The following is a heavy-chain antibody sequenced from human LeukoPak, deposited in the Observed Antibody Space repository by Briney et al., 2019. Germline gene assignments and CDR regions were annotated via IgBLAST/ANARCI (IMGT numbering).Heavy chain of an antibody. CDR2: FDPEDGEI. CDR1: GYTLTELS. Sequence: ASVKVSCKVSGYTLTELSMHWVRQAPGKGLEWMGGFDPEDGEIFYAQKFQGRVTMTEDTSTDTAYMELSSLRSEDTAVYYCATSIAVAANGFDYWGQGTQVTVSS. D-gene: IGHD6-19*01. CDR3: ATSIAVAANGFDY. V-gene: IGHV1-24*01. J-gene: IGHJ4*02.